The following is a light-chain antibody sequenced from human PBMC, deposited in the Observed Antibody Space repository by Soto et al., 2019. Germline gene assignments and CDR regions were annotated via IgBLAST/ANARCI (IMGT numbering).Light chain of an antibody. J-gene: IGKJ2*02. CDR1: QSISSY. CDR3: QQSYSTLRGT. Sequence: DIQMTQSPSSLSASVGDRVTITCRASQSISSYLYWYQQKPGKAPKLLIYAASSLQSGVPSRFSGSGSGTDFTLTISSLQPEDFATYYCQQSYSTLRGTFGQGTKLEIK. V-gene: IGKV1-39*01. CDR2: AAS.